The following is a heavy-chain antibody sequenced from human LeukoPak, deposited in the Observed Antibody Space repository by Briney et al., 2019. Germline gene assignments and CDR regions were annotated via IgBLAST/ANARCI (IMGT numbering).Heavy chain of an antibody. D-gene: IGHD4-17*01. CDR3: ARAHGDYPDNWFDP. CDR1: GFTFSSNY. J-gene: IGHJ5*02. Sequence: PGGSLRLSCAASGFTFSSNYMSWVRQAPGKGLEWVSVIYSGGSTYYADSVKGRFTISRDNSKNTLYLQMNSLRAEDTAVYYCARAHGDYPDNWFDPWGQGTLVTVSS. V-gene: IGHV3-53*01. CDR2: IYSGGST.